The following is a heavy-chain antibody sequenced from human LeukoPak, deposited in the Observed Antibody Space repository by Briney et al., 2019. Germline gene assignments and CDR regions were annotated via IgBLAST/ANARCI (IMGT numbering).Heavy chain of an antibody. J-gene: IGHJ4*02. Sequence: PSETLSLTCAVYGGSFWIRQPPGKGLEWIGEIHHGGCTNYNPSLKSRMIISVDTSKNQISLSLNSVTAADTPVYYCARGYDYVGGVSWGQGILVTVSS. CDR2: IHHGGCT. CDR3: ARGYDYVGGVS. CDR1: GGSF. D-gene: IGHD3-10*02. V-gene: IGHV4-34*01.